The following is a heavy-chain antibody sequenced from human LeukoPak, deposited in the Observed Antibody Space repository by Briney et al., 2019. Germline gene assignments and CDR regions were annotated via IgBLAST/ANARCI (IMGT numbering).Heavy chain of an antibody. CDR2: ISGTGGT. J-gene: IGHJ6*03. Sequence: GSLRLSCAASGFTFSDHAMTWVRQAPGKGLEWVASISGTGGTYYADSVKGRFTVSRDNYKKTLYLQMNSLTAEDTATYYCARPGLSYSVWSAPAPKPRYNYCYMDVWGEGTTVTVSS. V-gene: IGHV3-23*01. CDR3: ARPGLSYSVWSAPAPKPRYNYCYMDV. CDR1: GFTFSDHA. D-gene: IGHD3-3*01.